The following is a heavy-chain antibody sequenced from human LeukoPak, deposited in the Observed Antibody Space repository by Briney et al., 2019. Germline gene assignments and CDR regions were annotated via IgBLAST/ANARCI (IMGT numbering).Heavy chain of an antibody. Sequence: ASVTVSCKASGGTFSIYAITWVRQAPGRGREWLGGILPIFGTPNYAQKFQGRVTITAHESSAYMELSSLRSEDTAVYYCARTHANCRGGSCCFDYWGQGTLVTVSS. CDR1: GGTFSIYA. CDR2: ILPIFGTP. J-gene: IGHJ4*02. CDR3: ARTHANCRGGSCCFDY. D-gene: IGHD2-15*01. V-gene: IGHV1-69*13.